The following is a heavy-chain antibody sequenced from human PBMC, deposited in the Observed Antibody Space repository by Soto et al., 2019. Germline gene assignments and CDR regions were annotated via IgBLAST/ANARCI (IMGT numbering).Heavy chain of an antibody. Sequence: SVKVSCKASGGTFSSYAISWVRQAPRQGLGWMGGIIPIFGTASYAQKFQGRVTITTDKSTSTAYMELSSLRSEDTAVYYCASLVHCSGGSCYLSWFDPWGQGTLVTVSS. J-gene: IGHJ5*02. V-gene: IGHV1-69*05. CDR3: ASLVHCSGGSCYLSWFDP. CDR1: GGTFSSYA. CDR2: IIPIFGTA. D-gene: IGHD2-15*01.